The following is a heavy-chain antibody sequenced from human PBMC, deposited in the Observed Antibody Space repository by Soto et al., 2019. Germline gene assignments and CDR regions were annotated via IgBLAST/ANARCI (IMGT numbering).Heavy chain of an antibody. Sequence: GESLKISCNGSGYSFTIYWISWVRQMPGKGLEWMGRIDPSDSYTNYSPSFQGHVTISADKSISTAYLQWSSLKASDTAMYYCARHADYGIYYYGMDVWGQGTTVTVSS. CDR1: GYSFTIYW. CDR2: IDPSDSYT. V-gene: IGHV5-10-1*01. D-gene: IGHD4-17*01. CDR3: ARHADYGIYYYGMDV. J-gene: IGHJ6*02.